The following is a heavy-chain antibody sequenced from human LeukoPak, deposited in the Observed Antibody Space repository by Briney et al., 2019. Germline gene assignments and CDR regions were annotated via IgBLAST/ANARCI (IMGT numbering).Heavy chain of an antibody. V-gene: IGHV1-2*02. CDR1: GYTFTSFG. D-gene: IGHD1-14*01. J-gene: IGHJ4*02. CDR2: INPNSGGT. Sequence: ASVKVSCKASGYTFTSFGISWVRQAPGQGLEWMGWINPNSGGTNYAQKFQGRVTMTRDTSISTAYMELSRLRSDDTAVYYCARVSSGGGFDYWGQGTLVTVSS. CDR3: ARVSSGGGFDY.